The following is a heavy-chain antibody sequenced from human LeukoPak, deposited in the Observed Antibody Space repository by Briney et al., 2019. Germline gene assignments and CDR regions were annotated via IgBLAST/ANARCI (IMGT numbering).Heavy chain of an antibody. V-gene: IGHV3-15*01. CDR2: IKSKTDGGTT. D-gene: IGHD1-1*01. CDR1: GFTFSNAW. Sequence: GGSLRLSCAASGFTFSNAWMSWVRQAPGKGLEWVGRIKSKTDGGTTDYAAPVKGRFTISRDDSKNTLYLQMNNLRAEDTAVYYCARNPFVQLDYFDHWGHGTLVTVSS. J-gene: IGHJ4*01. CDR3: ARNPFVQLDYFDH.